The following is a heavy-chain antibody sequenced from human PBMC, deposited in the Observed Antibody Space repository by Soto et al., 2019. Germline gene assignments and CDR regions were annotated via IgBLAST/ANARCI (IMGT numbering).Heavy chain of an antibody. CDR2: ISSSGSSI. Sequence: GGSLRLSCAASGFTFSDYYMTWIRQAPGKGLEWVSHISSSGSSIDYGDSVRGRFTISRDNAKKSLYLQMNSLRAEDTAVYYCARRPYGSGSNDFWGKGTLVTVSS. CDR3: ARRPYGSGSNDF. D-gene: IGHD3-10*01. J-gene: IGHJ4*02. V-gene: IGHV3-11*01. CDR1: GFTFSDYY.